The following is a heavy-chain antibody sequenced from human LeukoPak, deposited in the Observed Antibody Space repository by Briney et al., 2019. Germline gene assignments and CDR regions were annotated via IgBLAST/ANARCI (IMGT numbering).Heavy chain of an antibody. V-gene: IGHV4-31*03. Sequence: SETLSLTCTVSGGSISSGGYYWSWIRQHPGKGLEWIGYIYYSGSTYYNPSLKSRVTISVDTSKNQFSLKLSSVTAADTAVYYCARHVAVAGFDYWGQGTLVTVSS. CDR1: GGSISSGGYY. CDR2: IYYSGST. CDR3: ARHVAVAGFDY. J-gene: IGHJ4*02. D-gene: IGHD6-19*01.